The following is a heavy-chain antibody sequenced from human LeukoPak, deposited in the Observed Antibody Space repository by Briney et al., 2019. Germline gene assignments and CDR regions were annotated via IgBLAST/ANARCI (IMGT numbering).Heavy chain of an antibody. J-gene: IGHJ4*02. CDR3: ATFVYDYVVAPFDY. V-gene: IGHV7-4-1*02. CDR1: GYTFTSYA. D-gene: IGHD5/OR15-5a*01. Sequence: GASVKVSCKASGYTFTSYAMNWVRQAPGQGLEWMGWINTNTGNPTYAQGFTGRFVFSLDTSVSTAYLQISSLKAEDTAVYYCATFVYDYVVAPFDYWGQGTLVTVSS. CDR2: INTNTGNP.